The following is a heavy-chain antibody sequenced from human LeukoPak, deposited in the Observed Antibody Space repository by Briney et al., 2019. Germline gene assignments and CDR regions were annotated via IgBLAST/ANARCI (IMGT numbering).Heavy chain of an antibody. V-gene: IGHV4-59*01. CDR1: GGSISSYY. CDR3: AREPDSYDYYDSSGYFDY. J-gene: IGHJ4*02. D-gene: IGHD3-22*01. Sequence: SETLSLTCTVSGGSISSYYWSWIRQPPGKGLEWIGYIYYSGSTNYNPSLKSRVTISVDTSKNQFSLKLSSVTAADTAVYYCAREPDSYDYYDSSGYFDYWGQGTLVTVSS. CDR2: IYYSGST.